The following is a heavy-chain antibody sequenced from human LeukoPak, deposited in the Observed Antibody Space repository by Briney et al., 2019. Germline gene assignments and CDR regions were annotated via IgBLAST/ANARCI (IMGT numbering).Heavy chain of an antibody. Sequence: GGSLRLSCAASGFTFSSCAMSWVRQAPGKGLEWVSAISGSGGSTYYADSVKGRFTISRDNSKNTLYLQMNSLRAEDTAVYYCAKEQLIGYDYVWGSYRYVYFDYWGQGTLVTVSS. CDR2: ISGSGGST. CDR3: AKEQLIGYDYVWGSYRYVYFDY. J-gene: IGHJ4*02. V-gene: IGHV3-23*01. CDR1: GFTFSSCA. D-gene: IGHD3-16*02.